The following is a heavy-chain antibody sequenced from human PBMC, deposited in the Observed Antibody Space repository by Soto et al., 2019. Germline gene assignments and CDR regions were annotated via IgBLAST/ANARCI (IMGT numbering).Heavy chain of an antibody. J-gene: IGHJ5*02. Sequence: PSETLSLTCTVSGGSISSSSYYWGWIRQPPGKGLEWIGSIYYSGSTYYNPSLKSRVTISVDTSKNQFSLKLSSVTAADTAVYYCARQHPNCFDPWGQGTLVTVSS. V-gene: IGHV4-39*01. CDR2: IYYSGST. CDR3: ARQHPNCFDP. CDR1: GGSISSSSYY.